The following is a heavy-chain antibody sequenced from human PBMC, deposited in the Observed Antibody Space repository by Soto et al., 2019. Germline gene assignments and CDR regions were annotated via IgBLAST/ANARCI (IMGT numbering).Heavy chain of an antibody. D-gene: IGHD3-10*01. CDR1: GFAFSNYA. CDR3: AKELDGGFGELFFDK. Sequence: EVQLLESGGCLVQPGGSLRLSCVASGFAFSNYALGWVRQAPGKGLEWVSGISGGSETTSYADSVKGRFTISRDNSKDTLFLQMNRLRAEDTATYFCAKELDGGFGELFFDKWGQGTLVTVSS. J-gene: IGHJ4*02. V-gene: IGHV3-23*01. CDR2: ISGGSETT.